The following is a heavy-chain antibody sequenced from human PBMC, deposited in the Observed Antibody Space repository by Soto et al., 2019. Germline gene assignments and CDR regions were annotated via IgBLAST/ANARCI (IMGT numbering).Heavy chain of an antibody. CDR2: ISSSSSTT. Sequence: GGSLRLSCAASGFTFSSYSMNWVRQAPGKGLEWVSYISSSSSTTYYADSVKGRFTISRDNAKNSLYLQMNSLRAEDTAVYYCARDGGYCSSTSCYEYFDYWGQGTLVTVSS. CDR1: GFTFSSYS. D-gene: IGHD2-2*01. CDR3: ARDGGYCSSTSCYEYFDY. J-gene: IGHJ4*02. V-gene: IGHV3-48*01.